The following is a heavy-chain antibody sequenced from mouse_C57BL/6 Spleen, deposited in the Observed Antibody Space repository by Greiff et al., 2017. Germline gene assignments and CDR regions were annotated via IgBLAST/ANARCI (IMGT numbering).Heavy chain of an antibody. Sequence: EVQLQQSGTVLARPGASVKMSCKTSGYTFTSYWMHWVKQRPGQGLEWIGAIYPGNSDTSYNQKFKGKAKLTAVTSASTAYMELSSLTNEDSAVYYCTREGLWLRREYYFAYWGQGTTLTVSS. V-gene: IGHV1-5*01. CDR3: TREGLWLRREYYFAY. CDR2: IYPGNSDT. J-gene: IGHJ2*01. D-gene: IGHD2-2*01. CDR1: GYTFTSYW.